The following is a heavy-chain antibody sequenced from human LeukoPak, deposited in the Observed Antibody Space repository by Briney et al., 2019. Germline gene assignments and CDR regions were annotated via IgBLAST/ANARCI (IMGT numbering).Heavy chain of an antibody. D-gene: IGHD3-22*01. CDR1: GYTLTELS. Sequence: EASVKVSCKVSGYTLTELSMHWVRQAPGKGLEWMGGFDPEDGETFYAQKFQGRVTMTEDTSTDTAYMELSSLRPEDTAVYYCATDYYYDSSGSYYTVDYWGQGTLVTVSS. CDR2: FDPEDGET. V-gene: IGHV1-24*01. J-gene: IGHJ4*02. CDR3: ATDYYYDSSGSYYTVDY.